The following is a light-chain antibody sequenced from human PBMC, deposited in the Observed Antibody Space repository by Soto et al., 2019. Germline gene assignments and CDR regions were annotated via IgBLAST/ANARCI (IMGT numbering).Light chain of an antibody. Sequence: QSVLTQPPSVSGAPGQRVTISCTGSSSNIGAGYDVHWYQQLAGSLIIFEVTTRPSGVSDRFSGSRSGNTASLTISGLQAEDEADYYCLSHTCSRTLFGGGTKVNVL. CDR2: EVT. CDR1: SSNIGAGYD. J-gene: IGLJ3*02. V-gene: IGLV1-40*01. CDR3: LSHTCSRTL.